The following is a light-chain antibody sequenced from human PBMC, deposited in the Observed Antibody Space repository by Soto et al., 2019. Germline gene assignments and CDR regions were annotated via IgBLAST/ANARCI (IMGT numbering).Light chain of an antibody. CDR3: CSYAASAPPVI. CDR1: SSDVGSYDL. Sequence: QSVLTQPASVYGSPGQSITISCTRTSSDVGSYDLVSWYQQLPGRGPQLIIYEVAKRPSGVSSRFSGSKSGNTASLTISGLQTEDEADYFCCSYAASAPPVIFGGGTKLTVL. V-gene: IGLV2-23*02. CDR2: EVA. J-gene: IGLJ2*01.